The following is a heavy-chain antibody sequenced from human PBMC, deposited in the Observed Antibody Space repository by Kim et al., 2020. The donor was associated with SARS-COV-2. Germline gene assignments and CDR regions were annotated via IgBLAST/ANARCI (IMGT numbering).Heavy chain of an antibody. CDR2: TYFSGST. CDR3: ARDRIGYCRSTSCSPHFDY. V-gene: IGHV4-59*01. Sequence: SETLSLTCTVSGGSISSDSWSWIRQPPGKGLEWIGYTYFSGSTNNNPSLKSRVTISVDTSKNQFSLKLSSVTAADTAVYYCARDRIGYCRSTSCSPHFDYWGQGTLVTVSS. D-gene: IGHD2-2*01. J-gene: IGHJ4*02. CDR1: GGSISSDS.